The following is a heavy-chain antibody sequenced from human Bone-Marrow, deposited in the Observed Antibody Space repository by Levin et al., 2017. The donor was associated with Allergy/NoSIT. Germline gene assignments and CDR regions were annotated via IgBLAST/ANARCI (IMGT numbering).Heavy chain of an antibody. Sequence: GGSLRLSCTVSGFMFSDYSIYWVRQAPGKGLEWISSISSDSSDLYYADSVKGRFTISRDNAKNSLNLQVSSLRAEDTAVYHCVRGIIGDVRVAHKEAFDIWGQGSMVTVSS. CDR2: ISSDSSDL. CDR3: VRGIIGDVRVAHKEAFDI. D-gene: IGHD2/OR15-2a*01. J-gene: IGHJ3*02. CDR1: GFMFSDYS. V-gene: IGHV3-21*01.